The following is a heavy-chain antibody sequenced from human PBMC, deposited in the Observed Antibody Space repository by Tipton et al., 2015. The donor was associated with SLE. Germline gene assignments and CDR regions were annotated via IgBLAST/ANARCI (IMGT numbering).Heavy chain of an antibody. J-gene: IGHJ4*02. CDR1: GYTFTSYD. Sequence: QLVQSGAEVKKPGASVKVSCKASGYTFTSYDINWVRQATGQGPEWMGWMSPNSGNTGYAQKFQGRVTMTRNTSISTVYMELTSLRSDDTAVYYCARGQRFTTVQGLGHWGQGTLVTVSP. V-gene: IGHV1-8*01. CDR3: ARGQRFTTVQGLGH. D-gene: IGHD3-10*01. CDR2: MSPNSGNT.